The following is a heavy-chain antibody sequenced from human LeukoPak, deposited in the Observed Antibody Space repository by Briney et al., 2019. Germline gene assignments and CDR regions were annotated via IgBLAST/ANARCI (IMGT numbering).Heavy chain of an antibody. CDR2: ISYDGSNK. Sequence: PGRSLRLSCAASGFTFSSYAMHRVRQAPGKGLEWVAVISYDGSNKYYADSVKGRFTISRDNSKNTLYLQMNSLRAEDTAVYYCARGRVAVAKHYYYYYGMDVWGKGTTVTVSS. D-gene: IGHD6-19*01. V-gene: IGHV3-30*04. J-gene: IGHJ6*04. CDR1: GFTFSSYA. CDR3: ARGRVAVAKHYYYYYGMDV.